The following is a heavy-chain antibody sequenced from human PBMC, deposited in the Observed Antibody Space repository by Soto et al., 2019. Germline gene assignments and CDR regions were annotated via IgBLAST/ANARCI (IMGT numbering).Heavy chain of an antibody. V-gene: IGHV1-69*04. CDR2: IIPIIGII. CDR3: AGDPDSHYNDSHASSYP. Sequence: SVKVSCKASGGTFSTYSISWVRQSPGQGLEWMGRIIPIIGIINYAQKFQGRVTISADKFTGTAYMELTGLRSDDTAVYYCAGDPDSHYNDSHASSYPWGQGTLVTVSS. D-gene: IGHD4-4*01. CDR1: GGTFSTYS. J-gene: IGHJ5*02.